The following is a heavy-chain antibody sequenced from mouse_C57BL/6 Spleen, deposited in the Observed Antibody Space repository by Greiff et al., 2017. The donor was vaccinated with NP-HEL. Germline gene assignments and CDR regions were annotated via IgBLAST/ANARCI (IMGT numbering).Heavy chain of an antibody. J-gene: IGHJ4*01. V-gene: IGHV1-72*01. CDR1: GYTFTSYW. CDR2: IDPNSGGT. Sequence: QVQLQQPGAELVKPGASVKLSCKASGYTFTSYWMPWVKQRPGRGLEWIGRIDPNSGGTKYNEKFKSKATLTVDTPSSTAYMQLSSLTSDDSAVYYCARSPTTGVAPYYYAMDYWGQGTSVTVSS. D-gene: IGHD1-1*01. CDR3: ARSPTTGVAPYYYAMDY.